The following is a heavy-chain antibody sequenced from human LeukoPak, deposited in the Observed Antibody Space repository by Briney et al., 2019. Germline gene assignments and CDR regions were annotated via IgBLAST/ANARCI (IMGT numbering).Heavy chain of an antibody. CDR1: GDTFSIYD. J-gene: IGHJ4*02. CDR3: ARSTTGARRKYDY. CDR2: LNPNSANT. V-gene: IGHV1-8*01. Sequence: ASVKVSCKASGDTFSIYDVNWVRQATGQGPEWMGWLNPNSANTGYVQKFQGRVTMTMNTSITTAYMELTSLTSEDTAVYYCARSTTGARRKYDYWGQGTLVTVSS. D-gene: IGHD2/OR15-2a*01.